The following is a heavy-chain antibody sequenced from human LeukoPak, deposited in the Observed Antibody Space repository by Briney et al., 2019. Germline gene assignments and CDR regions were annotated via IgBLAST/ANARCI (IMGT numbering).Heavy chain of an antibody. CDR3: ARVEYVSSGAEFDY. D-gene: IGHD3-22*01. Sequence: GGSLRLSCAASGFTFSSYSMNWVRQAPGKGLEWVSYISSSSSTIYYAGSVKGRFTISRDNAKNSLYLEMNSLRAEDTALYYCARVEYVSSGAEFDYWGQGTQVIVSS. CDR1: GFTFSSYS. V-gene: IGHV3-48*01. J-gene: IGHJ4*02. CDR2: ISSSSSTI.